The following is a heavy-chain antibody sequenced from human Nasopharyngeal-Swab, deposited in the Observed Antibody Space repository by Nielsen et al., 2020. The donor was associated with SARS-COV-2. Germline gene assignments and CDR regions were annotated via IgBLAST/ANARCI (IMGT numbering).Heavy chain of an antibody. CDR3: ARDLRLGESWDLDY. CDR2: IKHDGSQK. J-gene: IGHJ4*02. D-gene: IGHD3-16*01. Sequence: WIRQPPGKGLEWVANIKHDGSQKYYVDSVKGRFSISRDNGKNSLDLQMNSLGVDDTAVYYCARDLRLGESWDLDYWGQGTLVTVSS. V-gene: IGHV3-7*03.